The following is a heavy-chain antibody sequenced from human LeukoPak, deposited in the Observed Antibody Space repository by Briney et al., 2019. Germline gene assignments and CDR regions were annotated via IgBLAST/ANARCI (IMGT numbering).Heavy chain of an antibody. J-gene: IGHJ4*02. Sequence: ASVKVSCKASGYTLTGYYMHWVRQAPGQGLEWMGWINPNSGGTNYAQKFQGRVTMTRDTSISTAYMELSRLRSDDTAVYYCARGRGYDSLYDYWGQGTLVTVSS. V-gene: IGHV1-2*02. CDR1: GYTLTGYY. D-gene: IGHD5-12*01. CDR3: ARGRGYDSLYDY. CDR2: INPNSGGT.